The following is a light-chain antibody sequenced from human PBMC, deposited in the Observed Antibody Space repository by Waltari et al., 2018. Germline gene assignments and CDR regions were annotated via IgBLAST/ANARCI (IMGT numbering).Light chain of an antibody. Sequence: DIQMTQSPSTLSASVGDRVTITCRASQSLGSWLAWYQQKPGQAPKLLIYEATSVESGDPSMFSASGSETEFALTISSLQPDDFAAYYCQRYNSYPITFGPGTKVDI. CDR2: EAT. CDR1: QSLGSW. J-gene: IGKJ3*01. CDR3: QRYNSYPIT. V-gene: IGKV1-5*03.